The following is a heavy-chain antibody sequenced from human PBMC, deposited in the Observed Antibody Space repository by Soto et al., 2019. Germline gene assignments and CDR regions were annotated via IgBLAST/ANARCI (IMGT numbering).Heavy chain of an antibody. V-gene: IGHV4-34*01. D-gene: IGHD2-8*02. Sequence: PSETLSLTCAVYGGSFSGYYWTWIRQPPGTGLEWIGEINHSGSTNYNPSLKSRVAISVDTSKNQFSLKLTSVTAADTAVYYCARDKITGLFDYWGQGTLVAVSS. CDR2: INHSGST. CDR1: GGSFSGYY. CDR3: ARDKITGLFDY. J-gene: IGHJ4*02.